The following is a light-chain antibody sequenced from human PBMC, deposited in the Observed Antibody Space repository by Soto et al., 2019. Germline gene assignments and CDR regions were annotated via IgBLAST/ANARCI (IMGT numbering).Light chain of an antibody. CDR3: QSYDSSLGGSKGV. CDR1: SSDIGAGYD. V-gene: IGLV1-40*01. CDR2: SNI. Sequence: QSVLTQPPSISGAPGQRVTISCTGSSSDIGAGYDVHWYQLFPGTAPKLLIYSNINRPSGVPDRFSGSKSGTSASLAITGLQAEDEADYYCQSYDSSLGGSKGVFGGGTKLTVL. J-gene: IGLJ3*02.